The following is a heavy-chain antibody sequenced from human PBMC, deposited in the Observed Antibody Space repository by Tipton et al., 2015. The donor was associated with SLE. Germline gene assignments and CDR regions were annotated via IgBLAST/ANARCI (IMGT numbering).Heavy chain of an antibody. CDR2: ISSSSSYI. Sequence: GSLRLSCAASGIIFSSYSMNWVRQAPGKGLEWVSSISSSSSYIYYADSVKGRFTISRDNAKNSLYLQMNSLRAEDTAVYYCARMVQGVHNWFDPWGQGTLVTVSS. CDR3: ARMVQGVHNWFDP. D-gene: IGHD3-10*01. V-gene: IGHV3-21*03. CDR1: GIIFSSYS. J-gene: IGHJ5*02.